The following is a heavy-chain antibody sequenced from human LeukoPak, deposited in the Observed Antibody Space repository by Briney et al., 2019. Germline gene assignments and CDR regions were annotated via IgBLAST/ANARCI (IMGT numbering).Heavy chain of an antibody. V-gene: IGHV4-34*01. CDR1: GGSSSGYY. CDR3: ARGLWDSDV. J-gene: IGHJ6*02. Sequence: PSETLSLTCAVDGGSSSGYYWSWTRQPPGKGREWIGEITDSGSINYNSSLESRVTISLDTSKNQFSLKLSSVTAADTAVYYCARGLWDSDVWGQGTTVTVSS. CDR2: ITDSGSI. D-gene: IGHD1-26*01.